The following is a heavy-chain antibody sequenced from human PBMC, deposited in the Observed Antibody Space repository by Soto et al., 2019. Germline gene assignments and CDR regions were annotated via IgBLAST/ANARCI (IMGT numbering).Heavy chain of an antibody. J-gene: IGHJ4*02. CDR3: PTVALGYDGSSGYRYYFDY. V-gene: IGHV3-15*01. CDR2: IKRKTDVGTT. CDR1: GLTLNNAW. Sequence: PGGSRRLSCAASGLTLNNAWMSWLRQAPGKXLAWVGRIKRKTDVGTTDCAAPVIGRFTISRDDSKNTLYLQMTSLKTAATAVYYCPTVALGYDGSSGYRYYFDYWGQGSLVTVSS. D-gene: IGHD3-22*01.